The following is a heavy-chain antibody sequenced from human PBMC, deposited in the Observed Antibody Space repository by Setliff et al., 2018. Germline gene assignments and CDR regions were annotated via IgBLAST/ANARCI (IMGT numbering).Heavy chain of an antibody. CDR3: AKDYRRDGYWDIDY. CDR1: GYTFSN. CDR2: IFYNGASP. D-gene: IGHD3-16*02. Sequence: GESLKISCKGSGYTFSNYWVGWVPGKGLEWVSSIFYNGASPSYAGSVKGRFTISRDNSRNTLYLQMNNLKVEDTAIYYCAKDYRRDGYWDIDYWGQGTLVTVSS. V-gene: IGHV3-23*01. J-gene: IGHJ4*02.